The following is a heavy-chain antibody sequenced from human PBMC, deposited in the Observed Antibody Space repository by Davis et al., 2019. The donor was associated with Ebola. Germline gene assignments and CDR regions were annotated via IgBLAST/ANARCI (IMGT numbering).Heavy chain of an antibody. J-gene: IGHJ3*02. CDR2: ISAYNGNT. CDR1: GYTFTSYG. Sequence: AASVKVSCKASGYTFTSYGISWVRQAPGQGLEWMGWISAYNGNTNYAQKLQGRVTMTTDTSTSTAYMELRSLRSDDTAVYYCARDSFSGHRLGPHAFDIWGQGTMVTVSS. V-gene: IGHV1-18*01. CDR3: ARDSFSGHRLGPHAFDI. D-gene: IGHD3-10*01.